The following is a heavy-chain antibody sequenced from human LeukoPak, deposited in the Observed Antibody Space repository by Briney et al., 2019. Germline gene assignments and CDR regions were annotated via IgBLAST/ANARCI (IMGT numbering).Heavy chain of an antibody. CDR1: GFTFSDAW. V-gene: IGHV3-15*01. D-gene: IGHD3-22*01. J-gene: IGHJ3*01. CDR2: IKSKTDAGTA. Sequence: GGSLRLSCAASGFTFSDAWMIWVRQAPGKGLEWVGRIKSKTDAGTADYAAPVKGRLTISRDDSNSTLYLQMNSLTTEDTAAYYCATQGLLDAFDVWGQGTMVIVSS. CDR3: ATQGLLDAFDV.